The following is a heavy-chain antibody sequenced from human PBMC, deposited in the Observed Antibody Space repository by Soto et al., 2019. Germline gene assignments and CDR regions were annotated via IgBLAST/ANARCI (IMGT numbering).Heavy chain of an antibody. CDR1: GGSISSGDYY. Sequence: PSETLSLTCTVSGGSISSGDYYWSWIRQPPGKGLEWIGYIYYSGSTYYNPSLKSRVTISVDTSKNQFSLKLSSVTAADTALYYCARAQPSEGPTELRYFDWSTNWFDPWGQGTLVTVSS. CDR2: IYYSGST. D-gene: IGHD3-9*01. CDR3: ARAQPSEGPTELRYFDWSTNWFDP. J-gene: IGHJ5*02. V-gene: IGHV4-30-4*01.